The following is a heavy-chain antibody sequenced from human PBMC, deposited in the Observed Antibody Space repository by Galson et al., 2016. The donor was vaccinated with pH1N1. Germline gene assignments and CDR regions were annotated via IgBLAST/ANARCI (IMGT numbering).Heavy chain of an antibody. V-gene: IGHV1-2*02. D-gene: IGHD3-10*01. CDR1: GYSFTRHY. CDR3: ATGSGNSWFDP. J-gene: IGHJ5*02. Sequence: SVKVSCKASGYSFTRHYLHWARQAPGHGLEWMGWLNPNSGGTKYAQNFQDKIILTRGTSIDTAYMELSGLTSDDTALYFCATGSGNSWFDPWGQGTLVTVSS. CDR2: LNPNSGGT.